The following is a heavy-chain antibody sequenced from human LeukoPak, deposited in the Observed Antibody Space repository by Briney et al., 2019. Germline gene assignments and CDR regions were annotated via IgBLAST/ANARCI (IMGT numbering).Heavy chain of an antibody. CDR3: ARVSYGGNSVYFDY. CDR2: INGDGSTT. J-gene: IGHJ4*02. D-gene: IGHD4-23*01. CDR1: GFTFSGYW. Sequence: PGGSLRLSCAASGFTFSGYWMHWVRQVPGKGLVWVSRINGDGSTTTYADSVKGRFTISRDNSKNTLYLQMNSLRAEDTAVYYCARVSYGGNSVYFDYWGQGTLVTVSS. V-gene: IGHV3-74*01.